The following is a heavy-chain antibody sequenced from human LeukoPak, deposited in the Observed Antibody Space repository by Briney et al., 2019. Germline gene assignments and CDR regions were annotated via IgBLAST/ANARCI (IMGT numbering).Heavy chain of an antibody. V-gene: IGHV5-51*03. CDR2: IYPGDSDT. J-gene: IGHJ4*02. CDR1: GYSFTSYW. CDR3: AIPLIPETTFFDY. Sequence: PGESLKISCKGSGYSFTSYWIGWVRQMPGKGLEWMGIIYPGDSDTRYSPSFQGQVTISADKSIRTAYPQWSSLKASDTSMYYCAIPLIPETTFFDYWGQGTLVTVSS. D-gene: IGHD4-17*01.